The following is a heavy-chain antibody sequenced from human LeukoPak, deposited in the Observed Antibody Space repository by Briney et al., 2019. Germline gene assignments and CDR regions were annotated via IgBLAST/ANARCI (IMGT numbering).Heavy chain of an antibody. D-gene: IGHD3-10*01. CDR1: GYTFTGYY. CDR2: INPNSGGT. Sequence: ASVKVSCKASGYTFTGYYMHWVRQAPGQGLGWMGWINPNSGGTNYAQKFQGRVTMTRDTSIGTAYMELSRLRSDDTAVYYCARERVLWFGEYYGMDVWGQGTTVTVSS. V-gene: IGHV1-2*02. CDR3: ARERVLWFGEYYGMDV. J-gene: IGHJ6*02.